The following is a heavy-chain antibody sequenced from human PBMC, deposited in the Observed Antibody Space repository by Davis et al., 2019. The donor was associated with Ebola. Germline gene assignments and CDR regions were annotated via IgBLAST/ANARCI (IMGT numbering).Heavy chain of an antibody. CDR1: GYPFTSSG. Sequence: ASVKVSCKTSGYPFTSSGVTWVRQAPGQGLQWMGWISPHSGNTKYAEKFQGRVTMTTDTSTTTAYMELRSLGSDDTAIYYCARVLPGLAPRPYYFDYWGQGTLVTVSS. CDR2: ISPHSGNT. J-gene: IGHJ4*02. V-gene: IGHV1-18*04. CDR3: ARVLPGLAPRPYYFDY. D-gene: IGHD6-6*01.